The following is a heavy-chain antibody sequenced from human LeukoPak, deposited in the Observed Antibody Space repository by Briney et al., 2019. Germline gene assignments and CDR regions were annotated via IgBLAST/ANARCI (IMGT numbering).Heavy chain of an antibody. CDR2: ISAYNGDT. V-gene: IGHV1-18*01. CDR3: ARESTGGSLEIDY. CDR1: GYTFNTYG. J-gene: IGHJ4*02. Sequence: GASVKVSCTASGYTFNTYGIIWVRQAPGQGLEWMGWISAYNGDTTYAQKLQGRVTLTTDASTSPAYMELRSLRSDDAAVYYCARESTGGSLEIDYWGQGTLVTVSS. D-gene: IGHD2-8*02.